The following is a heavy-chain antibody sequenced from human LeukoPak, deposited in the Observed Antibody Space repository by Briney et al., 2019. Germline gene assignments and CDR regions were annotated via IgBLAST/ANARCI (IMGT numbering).Heavy chain of an antibody. CDR2: INHSGST. CDR3: ARDGVYYDSSGFDY. CDR1: GGSFSGYY. Sequence: SETLSLTCAVYGGSFSGYYWSWIRQPPGKGLEWIGEINHSGSTNYNPSLKSRVTISVDTSKNQFSLKLSSVTAADTAVYYCARDGVYYDSSGFDYWGQGTLVTVSS. D-gene: IGHD3-22*01. V-gene: IGHV4-34*01. J-gene: IGHJ4*02.